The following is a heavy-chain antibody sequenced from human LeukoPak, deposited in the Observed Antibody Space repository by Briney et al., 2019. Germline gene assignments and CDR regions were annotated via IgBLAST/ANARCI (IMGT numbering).Heavy chain of an antibody. V-gene: IGHV4-34*01. CDR3: ARRRARGGGWYNRDFDC. CDR1: GGSFSGYY. J-gene: IGHJ4*02. CDR2: INHSGST. D-gene: IGHD6-19*01. Sequence: KPSETLSLTCAVYGGSFSGYYWSWIRQPPGKGLEWIGEINHSGSTNYNPSLKSRVTISVDTSKNQFSLKLSPVNAADTAVYYCARRRARGGGWYNRDFDCWGQGTLVTVSS.